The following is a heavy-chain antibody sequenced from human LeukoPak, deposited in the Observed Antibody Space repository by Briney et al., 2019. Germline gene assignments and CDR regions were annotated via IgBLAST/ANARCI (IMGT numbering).Heavy chain of an antibody. D-gene: IGHD2-15*01. CDR2: ISGSDGGT. CDR3: AKGASGHCSSVRCYWFDY. J-gene: IGHJ4*02. CDR1: GFTFSSYA. V-gene: IGHV3-23*01. Sequence: GGSLRLSCAASGFTFSSYAMSWVRQTPGKGLEWVSAISGSDGGTYYADSVKGRFTISRDNSKNTLYLQMNSLRAEDTAVYYCAKGASGHCSSVRCYWFDYWGQGSLVTVSS.